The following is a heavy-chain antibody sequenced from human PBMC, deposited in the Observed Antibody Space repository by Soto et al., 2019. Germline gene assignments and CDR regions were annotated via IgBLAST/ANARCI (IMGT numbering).Heavy chain of an antibody. CDR1: GYTFTNYG. CDR2: IGGYNGNT. V-gene: IGHV1-18*01. D-gene: IGHD5-18*01. CDR3: APHTLDTGMPSGY. J-gene: IGHJ4*02. Sequence: QVQLVQSGAEVREPGASVKVSCKASGYTFTNYGVSWVRQDPGQGPEWMGWIGGYNGNTNYAQKLQGRVTLTTDTTTSSAYMELRSLRAHDAAVYYCAPHTLDTGMPSGYWGQGTLVTVSS.